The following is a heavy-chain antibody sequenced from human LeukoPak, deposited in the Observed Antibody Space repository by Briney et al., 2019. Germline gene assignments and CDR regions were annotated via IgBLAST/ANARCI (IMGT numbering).Heavy chain of an antibody. CDR2: IYPNSGAT. V-gene: IGHV1-2*04. CDR3: ARGYGGLHYYYFNMDL. J-gene: IGHJ6*03. D-gene: IGHD4-23*01. CDR1: GYTFTGHY. Sequence: ASVKVSCKASGYTFTGHYIHWVRQAPGQGLEWMGWIYPNSGATNYAQKFQGWVTMTRDTSISTAYMELARLRSDDTAVYYCARGYGGLHYYYFNMDLWGKGTTVTVS.